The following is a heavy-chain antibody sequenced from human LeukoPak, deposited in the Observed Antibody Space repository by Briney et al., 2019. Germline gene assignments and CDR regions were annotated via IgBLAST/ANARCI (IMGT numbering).Heavy chain of an antibody. D-gene: IGHD3-22*01. CDR2: IYYSGST. CDR1: GGSISSSSYY. CDR3: ARAPYYYDSSGYYPYYYYYMDV. J-gene: IGHJ6*03. V-gene: IGHV4-39*07. Sequence: PSETLSLTCTVSGGSISSSSYYWGWIRQPPGKGLEWIGSIYYSGSTYYNPSLKSRVTISVDTSKNQFSLKLSSVTAADTAVYYCARAPYYYDSSGYYPYYYYYMDVWGKGTTVTISS.